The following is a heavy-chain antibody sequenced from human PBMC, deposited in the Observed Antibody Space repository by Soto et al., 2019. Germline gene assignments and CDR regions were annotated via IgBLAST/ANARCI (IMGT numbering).Heavy chain of an antibody. Sequence: VASVKVSCKTSGYTFTNYGISWVRQAPGQGLEFMGWITTYNGNTNYAQKFQDRVTMTRDTSTSTAYMELRSLRSDDTAMYYCATFLQLRPLGYWGQGTLVTVSS. CDR1: GYTFTNYG. J-gene: IGHJ4*02. D-gene: IGHD1-1*01. CDR2: ITTYNGNT. V-gene: IGHV1-18*01. CDR3: ATFLQLRPLGY.